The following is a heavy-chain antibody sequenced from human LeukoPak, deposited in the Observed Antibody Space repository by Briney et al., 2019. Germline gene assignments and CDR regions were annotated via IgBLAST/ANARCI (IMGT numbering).Heavy chain of an antibody. CDR3: ARGGDYYDSGAFDI. V-gene: IGHV4-4*07. CDR1: GGSISSYY. CDR2: IYTSGST. Sequence: SETLPLTCTVSGGSISSYYWSWIRQPAGKGLEWIGRIYTSGSTNYNPSLKSRVTMSVDTSKNQFSLKLSSVTAADTAVYYCARGGDYYDSGAFDIWGQGTMVTVSS. J-gene: IGHJ3*02. D-gene: IGHD3-22*01.